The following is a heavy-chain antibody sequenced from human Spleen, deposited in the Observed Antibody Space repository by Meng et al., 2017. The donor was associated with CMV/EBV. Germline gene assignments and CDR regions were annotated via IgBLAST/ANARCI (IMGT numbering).Heavy chain of an antibody. D-gene: IGHD6-13*01. Sequence: RLVGAGGGLVKPGGSLGLSCAASGFTFSSYSMNWVRQAPGKGLEWVSSISSSSSYIYYADSVKGRFTISRDNAKNSLYLQMNSLRAEDTAVYYCARRLHSSSWQPAFDYWGRGTLVTVSS. V-gene: IGHV3-21*01. CDR3: ARRLHSSSWQPAFDY. CDR1: GFTFSSYS. CDR2: ISSSSSYI. J-gene: IGHJ4*02.